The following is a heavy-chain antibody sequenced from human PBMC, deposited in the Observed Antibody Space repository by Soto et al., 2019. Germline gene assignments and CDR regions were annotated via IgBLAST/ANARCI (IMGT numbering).Heavy chain of an antibody. J-gene: IGHJ4*02. CDR3: AKELHTSSGWSQVIY. Sequence: SETLSLTCNVSGDSITSGGYYWSWIRQQPGKGLEWIGYVYHSGSTYYNPSLKSRITISRDNSKNTLYLQMNSLRAEDTAVYYCAKELHTSSGWSQVIYRGQGTLVTVSS. V-gene: IGHV4-31*03. CDR2: VYHSGST. D-gene: IGHD6-19*01. CDR1: GDSITSGGYY.